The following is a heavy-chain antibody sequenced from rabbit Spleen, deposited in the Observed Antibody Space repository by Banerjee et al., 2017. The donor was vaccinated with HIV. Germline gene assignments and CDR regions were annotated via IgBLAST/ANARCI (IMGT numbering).Heavy chain of an antibody. CDR1: GFSFSSSYW. V-gene: IGHV1S45*01. CDR3: ARDSGSSYGQGTFSL. CDR2: ILVTGGGT. Sequence: QEQLVESGGGLVQPEGSLTLTCTASGFSFSSSYWISWVRQAPGKGLEWIACILVTGGGTWYASWAKGRFTISKTSSTTVTLQMTSLTAADTATYFCARDSGSSYGQGTFSLWGQGTLVTVS. J-gene: IGHJ4*01. D-gene: IGHD8-1*01.